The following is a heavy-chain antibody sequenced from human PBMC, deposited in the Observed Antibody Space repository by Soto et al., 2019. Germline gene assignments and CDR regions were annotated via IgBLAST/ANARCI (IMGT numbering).Heavy chain of an antibody. D-gene: IGHD3-22*01. CDR2: ISSSGNSI. V-gene: IGHV3-11*01. CDR1: GFTFSDYY. J-gene: IGHJ6*01. Sequence: QVQLVESGGGLVKPGGSLRLSCAASGFTFSDYYMIWIRQAPGKGLEWVSYISSSGNSIYYADSVKGRFTISRDSAKNSLYLQMNSLRAEDTAVYYCARDYSASSGFFGDYYGMDVWGQGTTVTVSS. CDR3: ARDYSASSGFFGDYYGMDV.